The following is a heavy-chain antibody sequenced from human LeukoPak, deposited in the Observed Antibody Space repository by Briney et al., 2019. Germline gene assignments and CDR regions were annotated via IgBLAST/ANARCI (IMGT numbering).Heavy chain of an antibody. CDR3: ASSGMVRGGDDY. CDR1: GFIFRSYW. D-gene: IGHD3-10*01. CDR2: IKQDGSEK. V-gene: IGHV3-7*05. Sequence: GGSLRLSCAASGFIFRSYWMSWVRQAPGKGLEGVANIKQDGSEKYYVDSVKGRFTISRDNAKNSLYLQMNSLRAEDTAVYYCASSGMVRGGDDYWGQGTLVTVSS. J-gene: IGHJ4*02.